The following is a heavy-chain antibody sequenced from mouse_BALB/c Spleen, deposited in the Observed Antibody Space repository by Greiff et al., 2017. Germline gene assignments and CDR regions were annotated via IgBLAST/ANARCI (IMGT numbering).Heavy chain of an antibody. Sequence: DVQLVESGGGLVKPGGSLKLSCATSGFAFSSYDMSWVRQTPEKRLEWVAYISSGGGSTYYPDTVKGRFTISRDNAKNTLYLQMSSLKSEDTAMYYCARHLITTVVATGRYFDYWGQGTTLTVSS. CDR2: ISSGGGST. CDR3: ARHLITTVVATGRYFDY. D-gene: IGHD1-1*01. J-gene: IGHJ2*01. V-gene: IGHV5-12-1*01. CDR1: GFAFSSYD.